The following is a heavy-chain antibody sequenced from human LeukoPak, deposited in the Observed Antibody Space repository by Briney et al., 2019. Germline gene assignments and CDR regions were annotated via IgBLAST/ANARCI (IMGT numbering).Heavy chain of an antibody. D-gene: IGHD2-15*01. J-gene: IGHJ3*02. CDR3: ARDLCSGGSCLDAFDI. CDR1: GYTFTGYY. V-gene: IGHV1-2*06. Sequence: ASVKVSCKASGYTFTGYYMHWVRQAPGQGLEWMGRINPNSGGTNYAQKFQGRVTMTRDTSISTAYIELSRLRSDDTAVYYCARDLCSGGSCLDAFDIWGQGTMVTVSS. CDR2: INPNSGGT.